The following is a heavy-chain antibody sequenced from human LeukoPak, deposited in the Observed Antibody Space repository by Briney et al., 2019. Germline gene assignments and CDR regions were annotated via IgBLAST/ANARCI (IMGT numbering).Heavy chain of an antibody. CDR3: ARHGREYYYDSSGYLDY. J-gene: IGHJ4*02. V-gene: IGHV5-10-1*01. D-gene: IGHD3-22*01. CDR1: GYSFSSYW. CDR2: IDPSDSYT. Sequence: GESLKISCKTSGYSFSSYWIGWVRQMPGKGLEWMGRIDPSDSYTNYSPSFQGHVTISADKSISTAYLQWSSLKASDTAMYYCARHGREYYYDSSGYLDYWGQGTLVTVSS.